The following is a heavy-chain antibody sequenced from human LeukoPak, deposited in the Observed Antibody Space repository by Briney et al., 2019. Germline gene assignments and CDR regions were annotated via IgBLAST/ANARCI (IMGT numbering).Heavy chain of an antibody. CDR3: ARDTYYDILTGYQYYYYGMDV. V-gene: IGHV3-23*01. J-gene: IGHJ6*02. D-gene: IGHD3-9*01. CDR2: ISGSGDST. CDR1: GFTFSSYA. Sequence: PGGSLRLSCAPSGFTFSSYAMSWVRQAPGEGLEWVSGISGSGDSTYYADSVKGRFTISRDNSKNTLYLQMNSLRAEDTAVYYCARDTYYDILTGYQYYYYGMDVWGQGTTVTVSS.